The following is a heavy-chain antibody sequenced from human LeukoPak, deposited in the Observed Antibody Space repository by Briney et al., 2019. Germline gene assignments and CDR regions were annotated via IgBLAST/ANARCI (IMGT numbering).Heavy chain of an antibody. CDR1: GLTFSDSY. D-gene: IGHD3-16*01. V-gene: IGHV3-11*01. CDR3: AREGGDWGEGYFDY. CDR2: ISDSADTI. J-gene: IGHJ4*02. Sequence: GGSLRLSCAASGLTFSDSYMSWIRQVPGKGLEWISYISDSADTIYYADSVKGRFTISRDNAKNSLYLQMNSLRAEDTAVYYCAREGGDWGEGYFDYWGQGTLVTVSS.